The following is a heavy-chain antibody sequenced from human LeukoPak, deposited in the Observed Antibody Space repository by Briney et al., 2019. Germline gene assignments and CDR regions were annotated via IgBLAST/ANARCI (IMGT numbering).Heavy chain of an antibody. D-gene: IGHD4-17*01. Sequence: ASVKVPCKASGYTFTGYYMHWVRQAPGQGLEWMGWINPNSGGTNYAQKFQGRVTMTRDTFISTAYMELSRLRSDDTAVYYCARDYGRYWFDPWGQGTLVTVSS. CDR2: INPNSGGT. CDR1: GYTFTGYY. V-gene: IGHV1-2*02. J-gene: IGHJ5*02. CDR3: ARDYGRYWFDP.